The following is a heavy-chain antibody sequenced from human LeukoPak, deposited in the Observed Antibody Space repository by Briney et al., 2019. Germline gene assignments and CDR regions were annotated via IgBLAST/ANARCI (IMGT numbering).Heavy chain of an antibody. CDR2: ISSSGST. CDR1: GDSISSGDYY. D-gene: IGHD3-22*01. Sequence: SQTLSLTCTVSGDSISSGDYYWSWIRQPAGKGLEWIGRISSSGSTNYNPSLKSRVTISVDTSKNQFSLKLSSVTAADTAVYFCARGPYSYDSSGAFDIWGQGTMVTVSS. J-gene: IGHJ3*02. V-gene: IGHV4-61*02. CDR3: ARGPYSYDSSGAFDI.